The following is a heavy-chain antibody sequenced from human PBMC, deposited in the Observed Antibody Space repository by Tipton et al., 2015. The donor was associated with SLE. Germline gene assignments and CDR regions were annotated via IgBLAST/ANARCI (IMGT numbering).Heavy chain of an antibody. CDR2: IYYSGST. J-gene: IGHJ4*02. CDR1: GGYFSGYY. Sequence: TLSLTCAVYGGYFSGYYWSWIRQPPGKGLEWIGSIYYSGSTYYNPSLKSRVTISVDTSKNQFSLKLSSVTAADTAVYYCARGPGSPRPFDYWGQGTLVTVSS. V-gene: IGHV4-34*01. CDR3: ARGPGSPRPFDY. D-gene: IGHD6-13*01.